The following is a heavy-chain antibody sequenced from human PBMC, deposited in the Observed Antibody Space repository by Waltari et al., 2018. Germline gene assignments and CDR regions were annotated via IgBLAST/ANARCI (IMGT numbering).Heavy chain of an antibody. V-gene: IGHV3-7*03. J-gene: IGHJ4*02. CDR3: ARVAWGLGQDN. D-gene: IGHD3-16*01. Sequence: EVQLVESGGGLVQPGGALRLSCAGSGFGLRDFWMSWVRQAPEKGLEWVATMNQDGSAKLYVDSVRGRFTVSRDNAKNSLFLQMNSLRAEDTAVYYCARVAWGLGQDNWGQGTLVTVSS. CDR1: GFGLRDFW. CDR2: MNQDGSAK.